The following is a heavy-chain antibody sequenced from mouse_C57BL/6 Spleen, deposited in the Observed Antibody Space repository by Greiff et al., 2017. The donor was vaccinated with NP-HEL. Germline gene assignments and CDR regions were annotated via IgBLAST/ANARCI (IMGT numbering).Heavy chain of an antibody. Sequence: QVQLQQPGAELVRPGSSVKLSCKASGYTFTSYCMNWVKQRPIKGLEWIGNINPSDSDTHYNQKFKDKATLTVDKSSSTAYMQLSSLTSEDSAVYCCARRPYYDAMDYWGQGTSVTVSS. CDR3: ARRPYYDAMDY. CDR1: GYTFTSYC. CDR2: INPSDSDT. V-gene: IGHV1-52*01. J-gene: IGHJ4*01. D-gene: IGHD2-10*01.